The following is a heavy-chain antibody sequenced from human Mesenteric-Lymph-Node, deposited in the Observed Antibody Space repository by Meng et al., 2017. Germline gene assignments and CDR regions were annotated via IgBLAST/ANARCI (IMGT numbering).Heavy chain of an antibody. D-gene: IGHD3-10*01. CDR1: GFTFSSYW. J-gene: IGHJ2*01. CDR2: IKQDGSEK. Sequence: GGSLRLSCAASGFTFSSYWMSWVRQAPGKGLEWVANIKQDGSEKYYVDSVKGRFTISRDNAKNSLYLQMNSLRAEDTAVYYCAKDYYGSGSYNWYFDLWGRGTLVTVSS. CDR3: AKDYYGSGSYNWYFDL. V-gene: IGHV3-7*01.